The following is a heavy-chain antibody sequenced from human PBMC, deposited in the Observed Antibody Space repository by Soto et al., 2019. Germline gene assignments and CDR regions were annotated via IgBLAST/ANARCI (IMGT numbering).Heavy chain of an antibody. V-gene: IGHV4-59*08. Sequence: ETLSLTCTVSGGSISTYHWSWIRQPPGKGLEWIGYIHYSGSINYNPSLKSRVTISVVTTENQFSLKLSSVTAADTAVYYCARHDKQDYYFDFWGQGTLVTVSS. CDR1: GGSISTYH. J-gene: IGHJ4*02. CDR2: IHYSGSI. CDR3: ARHDKQDYYFDF.